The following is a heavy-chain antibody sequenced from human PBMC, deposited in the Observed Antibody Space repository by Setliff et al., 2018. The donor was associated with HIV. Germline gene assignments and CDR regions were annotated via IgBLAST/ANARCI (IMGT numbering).Heavy chain of an antibody. CDR1: GGTFSSYA. J-gene: IGHJ6*02. CDR3: ARGVYCSGGSCSWRDLRTYGMDV. D-gene: IGHD2-15*01. Sequence: SVKVSCKASGGTFSSYAISWVRQAPGQGLEWMGGIIPIFGTANYAQKFQGRVTITADESTSTAYMELSSLRSEDTAVYYCARGVYCSGGSCSWRDLRTYGMDVWGQGTTVTVSS. V-gene: IGHV1-69*13. CDR2: IIPIFGTA.